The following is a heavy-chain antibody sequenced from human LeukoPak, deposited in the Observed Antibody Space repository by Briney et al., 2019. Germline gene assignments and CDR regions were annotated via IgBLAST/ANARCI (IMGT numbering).Heavy chain of an antibody. CDR2: ISVYNGNT. Sequence: ASVKVSCKASGYTFRNYGISWVRQAPGQGLEWMAWISVYNGNTNYAQRFQGRVTMTTDTSTSTASMELKSLRSDDTAVYYCARHYDSTAVAPQMDVWGQGTTVTVSS. CDR3: ARHYDSTAVAPQMDV. V-gene: IGHV1-18*01. D-gene: IGHD3-16*01. CDR1: GYTFRNYG. J-gene: IGHJ6*02.